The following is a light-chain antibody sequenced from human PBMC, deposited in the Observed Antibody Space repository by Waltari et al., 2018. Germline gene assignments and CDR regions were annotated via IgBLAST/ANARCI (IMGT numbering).Light chain of an antibody. CDR1: QGIRSF. CDR3: QHFHSYPLT. J-gene: IGKJ4*01. Sequence: DIQLTQSPPFLSASVGDRVTIPCRASQGIRSFLAWYQQKPGRAPKLLIYPASTLQSGVPSRFSGSGSGTDFTLTISSLQPEDFATYYCQHFHSYPLTFGGGTKVEIK. CDR2: PAS. V-gene: IGKV1-9*01.